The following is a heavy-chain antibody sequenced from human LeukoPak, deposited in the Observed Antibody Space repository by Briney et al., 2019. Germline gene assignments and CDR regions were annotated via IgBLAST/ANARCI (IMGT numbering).Heavy chain of an antibody. CDR1: GFTVSSNY. J-gene: IGHJ4*02. Sequence: GGSLRLSCAASGFTVSSNYMSWVRQAPGKGLEWVSVIYSGGSTYYADSVKARFTISRDNSKNTLYLQMNSLRAEDTAVYYCARAVRYYDSSGYFGYYFDYWGQGTLVTVSS. CDR2: IYSGGST. V-gene: IGHV3-53*01. CDR3: ARAVRYYDSSGYFGYYFDY. D-gene: IGHD3-22*01.